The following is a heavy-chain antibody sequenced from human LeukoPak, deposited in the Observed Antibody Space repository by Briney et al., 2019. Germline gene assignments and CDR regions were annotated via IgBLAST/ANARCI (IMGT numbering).Heavy chain of an antibody. CDR2: TSWDGSRT. D-gene: IGHD3-10*02. CDR1: GFPFDDYA. V-gene: IGHV3-43D*03. CDR3: VKDKFGCSGSYYFDH. Sequence: PGGSLRLSCAVSGFPFDDYAMHWLRQPPGKGLAWVSLTSWDGSRTSYADSVKGRFAISRDNSKNSLYLQMNSLRPEDTALDYCVKDKFGCSGSYYFDHWGQGTLVTVSS. J-gene: IGHJ4*02.